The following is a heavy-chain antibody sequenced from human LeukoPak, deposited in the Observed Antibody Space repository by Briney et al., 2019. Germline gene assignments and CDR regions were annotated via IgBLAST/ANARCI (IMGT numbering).Heavy chain of an antibody. CDR2: INHSGST. V-gene: IGHV4-34*01. CDR3: ARVDVTMVRGVADYYYYYGMDV. D-gene: IGHD3-10*01. Sequence: SETLSLTCAVYGGSFSGYYWSWIRQPPGKGLEWIGEINHSGSTNYNPSLKSRVTISVDPSKNQFSLKLSSVTAADTAVYYCARVDVTMVRGVADYYYYYGMDVWGKGTTVTVSS. CDR1: GGSFSGYY. J-gene: IGHJ6*04.